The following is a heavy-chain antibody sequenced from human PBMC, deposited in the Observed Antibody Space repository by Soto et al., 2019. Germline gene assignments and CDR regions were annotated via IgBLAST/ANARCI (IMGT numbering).Heavy chain of an antibody. CDR3: ARVRGIAAAGTNWFDP. D-gene: IGHD6-13*01. J-gene: IGHJ5*02. CDR1: GYTFTSYA. CDR2: INAGNGNT. V-gene: IGHV1-3*01. Sequence: QVQLVQSGAEVKKPGASVKVSCKASGYTFTSYAMHWVRQAPGQRLKWMGWINAGNGNTKYSQKFQGRVTITRDTSASTAYMELSSLRSEDTAVYYCARVRGIAAAGTNWFDPWGQGTLVTVSS.